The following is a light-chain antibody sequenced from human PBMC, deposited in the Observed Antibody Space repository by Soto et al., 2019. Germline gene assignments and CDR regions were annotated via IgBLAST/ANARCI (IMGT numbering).Light chain of an antibody. J-gene: IGLJ2*01. CDR1: TGAVTSGHY. Sequence: QAVVTQEPSLTVSPRGTVTLTCGSSTGAVTSGHYPYWFQQKPGQAPRTLIYDTSNKHSWTPARFSGSLLGGKAALTLSGAQPEDEAEYYCLLSYSGAQAVFGGGTKLTVL. V-gene: IGLV7-46*01. CDR3: LLSYSGAQAV. CDR2: DTS.